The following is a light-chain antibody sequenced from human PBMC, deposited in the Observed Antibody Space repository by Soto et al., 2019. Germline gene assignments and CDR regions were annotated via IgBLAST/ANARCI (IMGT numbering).Light chain of an antibody. CDR3: SSYTSSSTSWV. Sequence: QSVLTQPASVSGSPGQSITISCTGTSSDVGGYNYVSWYQQHPGKAPKLMIYEVSNRPSGVSNRFSGSKSGNTASLTISGLQAEDEADYSCSSYTSSSTSWVFGGGTKLTVL. CDR1: SSDVGGYNY. CDR2: EVS. J-gene: IGLJ3*02. V-gene: IGLV2-14*01.